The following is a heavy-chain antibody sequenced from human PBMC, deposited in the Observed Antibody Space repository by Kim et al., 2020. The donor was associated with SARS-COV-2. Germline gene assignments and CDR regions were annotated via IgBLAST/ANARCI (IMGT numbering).Heavy chain of an antibody. CDR2: IAYSGSI. CDR3: ARERGYDYGYLDY. J-gene: IGHJ4*02. CDR1: DVSITRGGYY. D-gene: IGHD5-18*01. V-gene: IGHV4-31*03. Sequence: SETLSLTCSVSDVSITRGGYYWSWIRQLPGKGLEWIGSIAYSGSIHYNPSLMSRVTMSADTSQNQISLKLSSVTAADTAVYFCARERGYDYGYLDYWGQG.